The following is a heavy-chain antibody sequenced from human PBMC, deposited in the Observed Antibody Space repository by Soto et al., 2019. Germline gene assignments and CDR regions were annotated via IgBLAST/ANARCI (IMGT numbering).Heavy chain of an antibody. CDR1: GYTFSSYA. J-gene: IGHJ4*02. CDR2: INAGYGNT. CDR3: ARDTGDGTFDL. D-gene: IGHD7-27*01. Sequence: QVHLVQSGAEVRKPGASVKVSCKASGYTFSSYAMHWVRQAPGQRLEWMGWINAGYGNTKSSQKFPDRVTSSRDTSASTAYMELTSLRYEDTAVYYCARDTGDGTFDLLGQGTMVTVSS. V-gene: IGHV1-3*01.